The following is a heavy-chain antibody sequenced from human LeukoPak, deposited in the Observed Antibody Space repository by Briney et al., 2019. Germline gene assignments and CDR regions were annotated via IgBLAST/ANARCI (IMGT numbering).Heavy chain of an antibody. CDR1: GFTFSSYA. Sequence: GGSLRLSCAASGFTFSSYAMHWVRQAPGKGLEWVAVISYDGSNKYYADSVKGRFTISRDNSKNTLYPQMNSLRAEDTAVYYCARDWGQDTAMVKRAFDIWGQGTMVTVSS. CDR2: ISYDGSNK. CDR3: ARDWGQDTAMVKRAFDI. J-gene: IGHJ3*02. V-gene: IGHV3-30-3*01. D-gene: IGHD5-18*01.